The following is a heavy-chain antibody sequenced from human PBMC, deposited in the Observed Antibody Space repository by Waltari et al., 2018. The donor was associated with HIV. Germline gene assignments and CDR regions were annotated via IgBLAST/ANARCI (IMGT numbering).Heavy chain of an antibody. D-gene: IGHD6-6*01. CDR3: VRTRLGGDGMDV. CDR1: GFRLTHSG. V-gene: IGHV3-33*01. J-gene: IGHJ6*02. CDR2: IWYDGSKK. Sequence: QVQLVESGGGGVQPGRSLRRSCQAPGFRLTHSGMDWVRQAPGKGLEWVAVIWYDGSKKYYADSAKGRFTISRDNSKNTLYLQINSLRVEDTAVYFCVRTRLGGDGMDVWGQGTTVTVS.